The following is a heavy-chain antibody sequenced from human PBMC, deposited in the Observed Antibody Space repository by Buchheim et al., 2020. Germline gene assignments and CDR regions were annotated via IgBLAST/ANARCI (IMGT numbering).Heavy chain of an antibody. CDR1: GYTFTSYD. V-gene: IGHV1-8*01. Sequence: QVQLVQSGAEVKKPGASVKVSCKASGYTFTSYDINWVRQATGQGLEWMGWMNPNSGNTGYAQKFQGRVTMTRNTSISTAYMELSSLRSEDTAVYYCARGKGFYDFWSGYYTDYYYYYMDVWGKGTT. J-gene: IGHJ6*03. D-gene: IGHD3-3*01. CDR3: ARGKGFYDFWSGYYTDYYYYYMDV. CDR2: MNPNSGNT.